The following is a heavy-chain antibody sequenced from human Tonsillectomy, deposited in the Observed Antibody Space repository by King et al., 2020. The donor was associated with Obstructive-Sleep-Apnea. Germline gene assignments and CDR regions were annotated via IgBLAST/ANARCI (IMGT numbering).Heavy chain of an antibody. Sequence: VQLVQSGGGVVQPGGSLRLSCAASGFTFSSYGMHWVRQAPGKGLEWVAFIRYDGSNKYYADSVKGRFTISRDNSKNTLYLQMNSLRAEDTAVYYCAKPLQHDNWFDPWGQGTLVTVSS. J-gene: IGHJ5*02. V-gene: IGHV3-30*02. CDR2: IRYDGSNK. D-gene: IGHD2-2*01. CDR3: AKPLQHDNWFDP. CDR1: GFTFSSYG.